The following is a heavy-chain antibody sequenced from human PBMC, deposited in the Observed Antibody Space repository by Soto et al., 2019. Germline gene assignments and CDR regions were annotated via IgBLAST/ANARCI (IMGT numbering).Heavy chain of an antibody. Sequence: GGSLRLSCAASGFTFSSYWMHWVRQAPGKGLVWVSRINSDGSSTSYADSVKGRFTISRDNAKNTLYLQMNSLRAEDTAVYYCVWFRELFYMDVWGKGTTVTVSS. V-gene: IGHV3-74*01. D-gene: IGHD3-10*01. CDR2: INSDGSST. CDR1: GFTFSSYW. J-gene: IGHJ6*03. CDR3: VWFRELFYMDV.